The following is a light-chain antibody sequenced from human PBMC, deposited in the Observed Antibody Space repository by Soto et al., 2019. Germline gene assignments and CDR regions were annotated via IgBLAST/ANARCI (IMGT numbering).Light chain of an antibody. J-gene: IGKJ2*01. CDR3: QQSYSTLHT. CDR1: QSISSY. V-gene: IGKV1-39*01. Sequence: DIQMTQSPSSLSAYVGDRVTITCRASQSISSYLNWYQQKPGKAPKLLSYAASSLQSGVPSRFSGSGSGTDFTLTISSLQPEAFATYYCQQSYSTLHTFGQGTKLEIK. CDR2: AAS.